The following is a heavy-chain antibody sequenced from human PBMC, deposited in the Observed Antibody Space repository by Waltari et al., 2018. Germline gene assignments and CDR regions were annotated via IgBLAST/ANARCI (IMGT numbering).Heavy chain of an antibody. V-gene: IGHV1-69*05. D-gene: IGHD3-22*01. CDR2: ISPIFVTA. Sequence: QVQLVQSGAEVKKPGSSVKVSCKASGGTFSSYAISWVRQAPGQGLEWMGGISPIFVTANDAQKVQGRVTITTDESTSTAYMELSSLRSEDTAVYYCARDQTRDYYDSSGGGMDVWGQGTTVTVSS. CDR1: GGTFSSYA. CDR3: ARDQTRDYYDSSGGGMDV. J-gene: IGHJ6*02.